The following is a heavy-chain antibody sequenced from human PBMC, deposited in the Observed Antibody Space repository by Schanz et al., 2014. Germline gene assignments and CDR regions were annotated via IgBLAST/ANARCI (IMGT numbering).Heavy chain of an antibody. CDR2: INTANGNA. CDR1: GYTFSSHG. J-gene: IGHJ3*02. CDR3: ARDLSDCEGGKCYSDGFDI. D-gene: IGHD2-21*01. V-gene: IGHV1-3*04. Sequence: QVQLVQSGAEVKKPGASVKVSCKASGYTFSSHGIHWLRQAPGQSLEWMGWINTANGNAKYSANFQARVTITRDTSATAAYMELTNLRSEDTTVYYSARDLSDCEGGKCYSDGFDIWGQGTLVTISS.